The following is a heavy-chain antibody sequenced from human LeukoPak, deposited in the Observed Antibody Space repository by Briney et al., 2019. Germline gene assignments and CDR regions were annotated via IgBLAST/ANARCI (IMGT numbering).Heavy chain of an antibody. CDR2: LFNGGSP. CDR1: GFTVSSNY. D-gene: IGHD2-15*01. Sequence: PGGSLRLSCAASGFTVSSNYMTWVRQAPGKGLEWVSTLFNGGSPHYADSVKGRFTISSDKSKNTLLLQMNSLRAEDTAVYYCARAQDYCSGGSCYGYFQHWGQGSLVTSST. J-gene: IGHJ1*01. V-gene: IGHV3-53*01. CDR3: ARAQDYCSGGSCYGYFQH.